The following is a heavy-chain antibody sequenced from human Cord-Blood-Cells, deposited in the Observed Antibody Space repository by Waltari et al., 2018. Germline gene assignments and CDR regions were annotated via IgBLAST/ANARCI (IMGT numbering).Heavy chain of an antibody. Sequence: QVQLQQWGAGLLKPSETLSLTCAVYGGSFSGYYWSWIRQPPGKGLEWIGEINHSGSTNYNPYLKSRVTISVDTSKNQFSLKLSSVTAADTAVYYCARAVRLAWLVNNWFDPWGQGTLVTVSS. CDR1: GGSFSGYY. CDR2: INHSGST. V-gene: IGHV4-34*01. CDR3: ARAVRLAWLVNNWFDP. D-gene: IGHD6-19*01. J-gene: IGHJ5*02.